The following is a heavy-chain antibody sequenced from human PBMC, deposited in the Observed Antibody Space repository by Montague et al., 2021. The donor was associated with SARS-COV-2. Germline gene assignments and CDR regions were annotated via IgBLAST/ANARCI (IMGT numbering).Heavy chain of an antibody. CDR2: IYHSGSI. J-gene: IGHJ5*02. V-gene: IGHV4-38-2*02. Sequence: SETLSLTCTVSGYSISSGYYWGWIRQPPGKGLEWIGSIYHSGSIYYNPSLKSRVTISVDTSKNQFSLKLSSVTAADTAVYYCARERRYCSGGSCYSDWFDPWGQGTLVTVSS. CDR3: ARERRYCSGGSCYSDWFDP. CDR1: GYSISSGYY. D-gene: IGHD2-15*01.